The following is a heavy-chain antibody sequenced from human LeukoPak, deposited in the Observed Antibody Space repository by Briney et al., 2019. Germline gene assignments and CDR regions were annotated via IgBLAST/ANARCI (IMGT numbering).Heavy chain of an antibody. V-gene: IGHV1-2*02. CDR1: GYTFIGYY. Sequence: ASVKVSCKASGYTFIGYYIHWVRQAPGQGLEWMGWINPNSGGTNYAQKLQGRVTMTRDTSISTAYMELSSLRSDDTAVYYCARDRELLSYWGQGTLDTVSS. CDR2: INPNSGGT. D-gene: IGHD1-26*01. J-gene: IGHJ4*02. CDR3: ARDRELLSY.